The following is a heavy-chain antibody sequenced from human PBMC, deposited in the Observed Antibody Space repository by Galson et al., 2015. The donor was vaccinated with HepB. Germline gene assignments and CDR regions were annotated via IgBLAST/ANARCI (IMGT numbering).Heavy chain of an antibody. J-gene: IGHJ6*03. Sequence: SLRLSCAASGFTFSNAWMSWVRQAPGKGLEWVGRIKSKTDGGTTDYAAPVKGRFTISRDDSKNTLYLQMNSLKTEDTAVYYCTTVRGYYGSGTNYYYYYMDVWGKGTTVTVSS. D-gene: IGHD3-10*01. V-gene: IGHV3-15*01. CDR2: IKSKTDGGTT. CDR3: TTVRGYYGSGTNYYYYYMDV. CDR1: GFTFSNAW.